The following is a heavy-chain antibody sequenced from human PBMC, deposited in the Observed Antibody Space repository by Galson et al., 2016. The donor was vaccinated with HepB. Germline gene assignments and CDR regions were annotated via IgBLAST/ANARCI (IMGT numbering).Heavy chain of an antibody. D-gene: IGHD1-1*01. J-gene: IGHJ6*02. V-gene: IGHV4-34*01. CDR1: GGSFSGAY. CDR2: ITHSGST. Sequence: SETLSLTCAVYGGSFSGAYWNWIRQSADKGLEWIGDITHSGSTNYNPSLESRVTISVDTSKNQFSLKLISVTAADTAVYYCAREMWGNERFNYGMDVWGQGTTVTVSS. CDR3: AREMWGNERFNYGMDV.